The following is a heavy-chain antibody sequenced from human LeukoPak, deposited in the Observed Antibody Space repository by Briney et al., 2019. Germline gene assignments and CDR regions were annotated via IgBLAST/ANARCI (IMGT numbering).Heavy chain of an antibody. CDR1: GYTFTSYG. Sequence: ASVKVSCKASGYTFTSYGISWVRHAPGQGLEWMGCISAYNGNTNYAQKLQGRVTMTRDTSTSTVYMELSSLRSEDTAVYYCARGGSGRDYYYGMDVWGKGTTVTVSS. CDR2: ISAYNGNT. J-gene: IGHJ6*04. CDR3: ARGGSGRDYYYGMDV. V-gene: IGHV1-18*01. D-gene: IGHD3-10*01.